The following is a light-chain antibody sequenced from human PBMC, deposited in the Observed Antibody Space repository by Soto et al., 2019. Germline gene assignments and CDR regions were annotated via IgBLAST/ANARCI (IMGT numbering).Light chain of an antibody. CDR2: DVN. CDR1: SSDVGGYNY. CDR3: CSYAGSYTWV. Sequence: QSALTQPRSVSGSPGQSVTISCTGTSSDVGGYNYVSWYQQYPGKAPKLMIYDVNKWPSGVPDRFSGSKSGTTASLTISGLQAEDEADYYCCSYAGSYTWVFDGGTKLTVL. J-gene: IGLJ3*02. V-gene: IGLV2-11*01.